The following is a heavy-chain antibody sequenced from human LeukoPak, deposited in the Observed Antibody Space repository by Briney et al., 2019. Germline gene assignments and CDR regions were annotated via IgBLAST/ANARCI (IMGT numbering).Heavy chain of an antibody. J-gene: IGHJ4*02. CDR3: AKGTTPTTNDYYFDY. Sequence: GGSLRLSCAASGFTFSSYAMHWVRQAPGKGLEWVAVISYDGSNKYYADSVKGRFTISRDNSKNTLYLQMNSLRAEDTAVYYCAKGTTPTTNDYYFDYWGQGTLVTVSS. D-gene: IGHD4-11*01. V-gene: IGHV3-30-3*01. CDR1: GFTFSSYA. CDR2: ISYDGSNK.